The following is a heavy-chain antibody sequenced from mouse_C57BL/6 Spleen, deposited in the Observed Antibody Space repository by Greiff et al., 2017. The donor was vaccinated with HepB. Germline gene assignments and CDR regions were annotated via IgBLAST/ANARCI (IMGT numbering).Heavy chain of an antibody. Sequence: EVQVVESGGGLVKPGGSLKLSCAASGFTFSSYAMSWVRQTPEKRLEWVATISDGGSYTYYPDNVKGRFTISRDNAKNNLYLQMSHLKSEDTAMYYCGRRGLRRGGYYFDYWGQGTTLTVSS. V-gene: IGHV5-4*03. CDR1: GFTFSSYA. CDR2: ISDGGSYT. CDR3: GRRGLRRGGYYFDY. D-gene: IGHD2-2*01. J-gene: IGHJ2*01.